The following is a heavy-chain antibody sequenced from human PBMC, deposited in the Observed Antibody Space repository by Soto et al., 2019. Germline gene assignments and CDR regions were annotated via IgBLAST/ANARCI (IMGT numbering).Heavy chain of an antibody. CDR2: LKYDGSNK. Sequence: QVQLVESGGGVVQPGGSLRLSCAPSGFIFSSYGMNWVRQAPGKGLEWVAVLKYDGSNKYYADSVKRRFTISRDNSKITLYVAMNRLRAEDTAVYYCARVKQGRGGYDSPFEYWCQGTRVTVSS. CDR3: ARVKQGRGGYDSPFEY. J-gene: IGHJ4*02. V-gene: IGHV3-33*01. CDR1: GFIFSSYG. D-gene: IGHD5-12*01.